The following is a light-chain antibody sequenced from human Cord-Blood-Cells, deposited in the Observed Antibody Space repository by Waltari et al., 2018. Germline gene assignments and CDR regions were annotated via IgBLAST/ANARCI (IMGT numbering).Light chain of an antibody. CDR1: QSVSSSY. Sequence: DILLSQPPATLSLSPGERATLSCRASQSVSSSYLAWYQQKPGQAPRLLIYGASSRATGIPDRFSGSGSGTDFTLTISRLEPEDFAVYYCQQYGSSRTFGQGTKVEIK. J-gene: IGKJ1*01. CDR2: GAS. V-gene: IGKV3-20*01. CDR3: QQYGSSRT.